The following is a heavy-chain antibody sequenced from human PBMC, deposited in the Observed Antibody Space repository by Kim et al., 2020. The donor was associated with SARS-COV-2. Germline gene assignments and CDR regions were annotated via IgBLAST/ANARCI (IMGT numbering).Heavy chain of an antibody. CDR3: ATDPYSRFYGMDV. J-gene: IGHJ6*02. D-gene: IGHD4-4*01. Sequence: YAQKFQGRVTMTEDTSTDTAYMELSSLRSEDTAVYYCATDPYSRFYGMDVWGQGTTVTVSS. V-gene: IGHV1-24*01.